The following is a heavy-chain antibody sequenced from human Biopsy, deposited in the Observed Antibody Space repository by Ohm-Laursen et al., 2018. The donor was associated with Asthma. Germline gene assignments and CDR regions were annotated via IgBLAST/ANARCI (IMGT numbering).Heavy chain of an antibody. V-gene: IGHV3-11*01. Sequence: SLRLSRAASGSSFSDYYMTWMRQAPGKGLEWVSSISSSGSTTYPAESVKGRFTISRDNAQKSLFLQMGSLRAEDTAIYYCARVFESSEWGPFYHFGLDVWGQGTTVAVSS. CDR3: ARVFESSEWGPFYHFGLDV. CDR1: GSSFSDYY. D-gene: IGHD6-25*01. CDR2: ISSSGSTT. J-gene: IGHJ6*02.